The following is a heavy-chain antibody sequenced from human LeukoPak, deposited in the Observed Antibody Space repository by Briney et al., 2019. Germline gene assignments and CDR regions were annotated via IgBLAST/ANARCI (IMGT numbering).Heavy chain of an antibody. D-gene: IGHD3-10*01. CDR3: ARDRGWGRYGGSGSYYSY. Sequence: GGSLRLSCAASGFTFSSYAMHWVRQAPGKGLEWVAVISYDGGNKYYADSVKGRFTISRDNSKNTLYLQMNSLRAEDTAVYYCARDRGWGRYGGSGSYYSYWGQGTLVTVSS. V-gene: IGHV3-30*04. J-gene: IGHJ4*02. CDR2: ISYDGGNK. CDR1: GFTFSSYA.